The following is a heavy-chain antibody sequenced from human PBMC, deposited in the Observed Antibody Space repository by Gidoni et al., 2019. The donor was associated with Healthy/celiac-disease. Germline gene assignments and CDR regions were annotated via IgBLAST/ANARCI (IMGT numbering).Heavy chain of an antibody. V-gene: IGHV3-9*01. CDR2: ISLNSGSI. CDR1: GFTFDDYA. J-gene: IGHJ3*02. Sequence: EVQLVESGGGLVQPGRSLRLACAASGFTFDDYAMHWVRQAPGKGLEWVSGISLNSGSIGYADSVKCRFTISRDNAKNSLYLQMNSLIAEDTALYYCAKDISGLYGSGANAFDIWGQGTMVTVSS. D-gene: IGHD3-10*01. CDR3: AKDISGLYGSGANAFDI.